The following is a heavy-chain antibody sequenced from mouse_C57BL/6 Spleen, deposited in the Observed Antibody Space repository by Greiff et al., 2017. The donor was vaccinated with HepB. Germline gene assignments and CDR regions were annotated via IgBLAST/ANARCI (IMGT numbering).Heavy chain of an antibody. D-gene: IGHD1-1*01. Sequence: EVKLMESGPGLVKPSQSLSLTCSVTGYSITSGYYWNWIRQFPGNKLEWMGYISYDGSNNYNPSLKNRISITRDTSKNQFFLKLNSVTTEDTATYYCAREGSSYKYFDVWGTGTTVTVSS. V-gene: IGHV3-6*01. CDR3: AREGSSYKYFDV. CDR1: GYSITSGYY. J-gene: IGHJ1*03. CDR2: ISYDGSN.